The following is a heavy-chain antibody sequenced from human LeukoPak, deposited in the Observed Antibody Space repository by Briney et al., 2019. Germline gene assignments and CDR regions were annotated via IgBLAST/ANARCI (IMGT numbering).Heavy chain of an antibody. Sequence: PGGSLRLSCAASGFTFSSYAMSWVRQAPGKELEWVSAISGSGGSTYYADSVKGRFTISRDNSKNTLYLQMNSLRAEDTAVYYCAKDSAYTAYYYGSGAIDYWGQGTLVTVSS. D-gene: IGHD3-10*01. CDR2: ISGSGGST. CDR1: GFTFSSYA. CDR3: AKDSAYTAYYYGSGAIDY. V-gene: IGHV3-23*01. J-gene: IGHJ4*02.